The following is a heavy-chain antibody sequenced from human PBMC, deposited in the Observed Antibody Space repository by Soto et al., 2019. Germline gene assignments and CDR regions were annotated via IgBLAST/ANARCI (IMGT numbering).Heavy chain of an antibody. V-gene: IGHV4-59*01. CDR2: IYYSGST. CDR3: ARGGIVVVPAAKAISNWFDP. Sequence: SGTLSLTCTVSGGSISSYYWSWIRQPPGKGLEWIGYIYYSGSTNYNPSLKSRVTISVDTSKNQFSLKLSSVTAADTAVYYCARGGIVVVPAAKAISNWFDPWGQGTLVTVSS. D-gene: IGHD2-2*01. J-gene: IGHJ5*02. CDR1: GGSISSYY.